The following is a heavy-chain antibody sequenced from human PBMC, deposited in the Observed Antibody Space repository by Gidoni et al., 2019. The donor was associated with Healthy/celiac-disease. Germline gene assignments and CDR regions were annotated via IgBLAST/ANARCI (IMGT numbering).Heavy chain of an antibody. CDR2: IYYSGST. V-gene: IGHV4-39*01. D-gene: IGHD4-17*01. Sequence: QLQLQESGPGLVKPSETLSLTCTVSGGSISSRSYYWGWIRQPPGKGLEWIGSIYYSGSTYYNPSLKGRVTISVDTSKNQFSLKLSSVTAADTAVYYCARHPNTVTYYYYYYGMDVWGQGTTVTVSS. CDR3: ARHPNTVTYYYYYYGMDV. CDR1: GGSISSRSYY. J-gene: IGHJ6*02.